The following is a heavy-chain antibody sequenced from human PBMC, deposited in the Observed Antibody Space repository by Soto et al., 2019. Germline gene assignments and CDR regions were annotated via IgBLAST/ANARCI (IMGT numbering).Heavy chain of an antibody. CDR1: GGSISSGGYS. CDR2: IYHSGST. J-gene: IGHJ5*02. D-gene: IGHD2-2*01. CDR3: ARVPDR. Sequence: SETLSLTCAVSGGSISSGGYSWSWIRQPPGKGLEWIGYIYHSGSTYYNPSLKSRVTISVDRSKFSLKLSSVTAADTAVYYCARVPDRWGQGTLVTVSS. V-gene: IGHV4-30-2*01.